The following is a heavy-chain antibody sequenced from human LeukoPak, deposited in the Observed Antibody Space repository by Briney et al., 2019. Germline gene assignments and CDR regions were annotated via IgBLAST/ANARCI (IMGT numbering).Heavy chain of an antibody. J-gene: IGHJ4*02. V-gene: IGHV3-66*01. CDR2: IYSGGSS. CDR3: VRDLYSSSYYFNY. CDR1: GFTVSSNY. Sequence: PGGSLRLSCAASGFTVSSNYMTWVRQAPGKGLEWVSVIYSGGSSYYADSVKGRFTISRDNSKNTLYLQMNSLRAEDTAVYYCVRDLYSSSYYFNYWGQGTLVTVSS. D-gene: IGHD6-6*01.